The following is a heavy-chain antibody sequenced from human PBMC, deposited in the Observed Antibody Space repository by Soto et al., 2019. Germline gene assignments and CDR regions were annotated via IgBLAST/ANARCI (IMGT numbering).Heavy chain of an antibody. CDR2: INHSGST. J-gene: IGHJ3*02. CDR3: ARARSGRGRRMYYDILTGSDAFDI. Sequence: LSCAVCSRNSYAERSSLMPHSPGKRKEWIGEINHSGSTNYNPSLKSRVTISVDTSKNQFSLKLSSVTAADTAVYYCARARSGRGRRMYYDILTGSDAFDIWGQGTMV. D-gene: IGHD3-9*01. CDR1: SRNSYAER. V-gene: IGHV4-34*01.